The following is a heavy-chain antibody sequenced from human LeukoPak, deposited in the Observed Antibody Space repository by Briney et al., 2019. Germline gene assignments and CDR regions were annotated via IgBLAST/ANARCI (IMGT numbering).Heavy chain of an antibody. J-gene: IGHJ4*02. CDR2: INHSGST. CDR1: GGSFSGYY. V-gene: IGHV4-34*01. Sequence: SETLSLTCAVYGGSFSGYYWSWIRQPPGKGLEWIGEINHSGSTNYNPSLKSRVTISVDTSKNQFSLKLNCVTAADTAMYYCARGGSTGTPTREMRLHWLFDYWGQGKVATVSS. CDR3: ARGGSTGTPTREMRLHWLFDY. D-gene: IGHD3-9*01.